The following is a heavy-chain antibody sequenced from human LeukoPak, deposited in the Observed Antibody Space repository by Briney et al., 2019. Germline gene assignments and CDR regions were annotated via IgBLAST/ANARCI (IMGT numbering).Heavy chain of an antibody. V-gene: IGHV3-21*01. CDR3: ATGYCSSTSCYRPSDY. CDR1: GFTFSSYS. J-gene: IGHJ4*02. CDR2: ISSSSSYI. Sequence: PGGSLRLSCAASGFTFSSYSMNWVRQAPGKGLEWVSSISSSSSYIYYADSVKGRFTISRDNAKNSLYLQMNSLRAEDTAVYYCATGYCSSTSCYRPSDYWGQGTLVTVSS. D-gene: IGHD2-2*02.